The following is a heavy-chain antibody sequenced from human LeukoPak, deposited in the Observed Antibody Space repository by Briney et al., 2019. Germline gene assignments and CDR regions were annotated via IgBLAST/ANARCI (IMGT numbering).Heavy chain of an antibody. J-gene: IGHJ4*02. CDR1: GGSVSTGDYY. CDR2: VFYTGKT. Sequence: SETLSPTCTVSGGSVSTGDYYWGWIRQSPVKGLEWIGDVFYTGKTNYNPSLRGRATISIDTSKNQFSLKLTYVTAADSAVYYCARVFDSWGQGTLVTVSS. V-gene: IGHV4-39*07. CDR3: ARVFDS.